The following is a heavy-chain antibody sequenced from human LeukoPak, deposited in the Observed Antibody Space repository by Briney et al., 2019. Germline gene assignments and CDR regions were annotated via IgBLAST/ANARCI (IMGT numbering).Heavy chain of an antibody. D-gene: IGHD6-13*01. V-gene: IGHV1-69*05. Sequence: ASVKVSCKASGGTFSSYAISRVRQAPGQGLEWMGGIIPIFGTANYAQKFQGRVTITTDESTSTAYMELSSLRSEDTAVYYCARASLSAGNFDYWGQGTLVTVSS. CDR2: IIPIFGTA. CDR3: ARASLSAGNFDY. CDR1: GGTFSSYA. J-gene: IGHJ4*02.